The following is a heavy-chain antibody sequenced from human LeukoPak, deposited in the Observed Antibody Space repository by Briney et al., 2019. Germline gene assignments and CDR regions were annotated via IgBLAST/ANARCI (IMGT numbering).Heavy chain of an antibody. J-gene: IGHJ1*01. CDR1: GFTFSSYS. V-gene: IGHV3-48*01. D-gene: IGHD2-21*02. CDR2: ISSSSSTI. CDR3: ARAPCGGDCYTPEYFQH. Sequence: PGGSLRLSCAASGFTFSSYSMNWVRQAPGKGLEWVSYISSSSSTIYYADSVKGRFTISRDNSKNTLYLQMNSLRAEDTAVYYCARAPCGGDCYTPEYFQHWGQGTLVTVSS.